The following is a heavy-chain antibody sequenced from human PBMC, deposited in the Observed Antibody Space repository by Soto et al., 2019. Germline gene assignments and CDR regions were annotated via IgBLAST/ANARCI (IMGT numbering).Heavy chain of an antibody. J-gene: IGHJ6*02. Sequence: GGSLRLSCAASGFTFSSYGIHWVRQAPGKGLEWVAVISYDGSDKYYGDSVKGRFTISRDNSKNTLYLQMNSLRAEDTAVYYCAKDARDYGGNFGMDVWGQGTTVTVSS. CDR2: ISYDGSDK. D-gene: IGHD4-17*01. CDR1: GFTFSSYG. V-gene: IGHV3-30*18. CDR3: AKDARDYGGNFGMDV.